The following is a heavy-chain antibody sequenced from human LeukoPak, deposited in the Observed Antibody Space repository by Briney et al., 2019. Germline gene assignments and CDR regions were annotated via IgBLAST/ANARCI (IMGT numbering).Heavy chain of an antibody. J-gene: IGHJ6*02. Sequence: ASVKVSCKASGGTFSSYAISWVRQAPGQGLEWMGGIIPIFGTANYAQKFQGRVTITADESTSTAYMELSSLRSEDTAVYYCASSFSHHVQLELRYYYYGMDVWGQGTTVTVSS. CDR1: GGTFSSYA. CDR2: IIPIFGTA. D-gene: IGHD1-1*01. CDR3: ASSFSHHVQLELRYYYYGMDV. V-gene: IGHV1-69*13.